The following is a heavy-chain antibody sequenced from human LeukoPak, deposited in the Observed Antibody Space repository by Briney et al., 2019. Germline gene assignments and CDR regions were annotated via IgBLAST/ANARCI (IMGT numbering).Heavy chain of an antibody. Sequence: GGSLRLSCAASGFTFSSYAMHWVRQAPGKGLEWVAVISYDGSNKYYADSVKGRFTISRDHSKNTLYLQMNSLRAEDTAVYYCGRERPYSSGARAGDFVFWGQGTRVSVSS. CDR1: GFTFSSYA. D-gene: IGHD3-22*01. V-gene: IGHV3-30*04. J-gene: IGHJ4*02. CDR2: ISYDGSNK. CDR3: GRERPYSSGARAGDFVF.